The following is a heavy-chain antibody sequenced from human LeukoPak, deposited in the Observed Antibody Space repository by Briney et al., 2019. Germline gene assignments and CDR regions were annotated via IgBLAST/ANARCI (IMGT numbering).Heavy chain of an antibody. V-gene: IGHV4-59*01. J-gene: IGHJ4*02. D-gene: IGHD3-9*01. CDR2: IYYSGST. CDR1: GGSISSYY. CDR3: ARDRNWLNE. Sequence: PSETLSLTCTVSGGSISSYYWSWIRQPPGKGLEWIGYIYYSGSTNYSPSLKSRVTISVDTSKNQFSLKLSSVTAADTAVYYCARDRNWLNEWGQGTLVTVSS.